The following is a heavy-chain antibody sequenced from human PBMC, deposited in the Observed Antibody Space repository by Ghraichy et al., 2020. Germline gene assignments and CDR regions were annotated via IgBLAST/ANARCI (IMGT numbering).Heavy chain of an antibody. Sequence: GGSLRLSCATSGFTFSSYAMSWVRQAPGKGLEWVSGLSGSGGSTYYADSVKGRFTISRDNSKNTLYLQMNSLRAEDTAVYYCAKGEGYSSCWYGLIDLWGRGTLVTVSS. CDR3: AKGEGYSSCWYGLIDL. V-gene: IGHV3-23*01. J-gene: IGHJ2*01. CDR2: LSGSGGST. CDR1: GFTFSSYA. D-gene: IGHD6-19*01.